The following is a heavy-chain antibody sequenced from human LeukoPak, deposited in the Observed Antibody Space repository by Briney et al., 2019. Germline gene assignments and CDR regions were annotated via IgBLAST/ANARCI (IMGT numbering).Heavy chain of an antibody. CDR3: ARDTGGGYSCYDC. V-gene: IGHV3-7*01. J-gene: IGHJ4*02. D-gene: IGHD5-18*01. CDR2: IKQDGSEK. CDR1: GFIFSSYW. Sequence: GGSLRLSCAASGFIFSSYWMTWIRQAPGKGPEWVANIKQDGSEKYYVDSVKGRFTISRDNAKNSLYLQMNSLRAEDTAVYYCARDTGGGYSCYDCWGQGTLVTVSS.